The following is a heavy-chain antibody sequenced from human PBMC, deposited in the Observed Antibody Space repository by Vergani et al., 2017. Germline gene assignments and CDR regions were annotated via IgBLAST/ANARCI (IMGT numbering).Heavy chain of an antibody. J-gene: IGHJ6*03. CDR2: ISGSGGST. Sequence: VQLLESGGGLVQPGGSLRLSCAASGFTFSSYAMSWVRQAPGKGLEWVSAISGSGGSTYYADSVKGRFTISRDNSKNTLYLQMNSLRAEDTAVYYCAKDGYCSSTSCYLPYYYMDVWGKGTTVTVSS. CDR1: GFTFSSYA. D-gene: IGHD2-2*03. CDR3: AKDGYCSSTSCYLPYYYMDV. V-gene: IGHV3-23*01.